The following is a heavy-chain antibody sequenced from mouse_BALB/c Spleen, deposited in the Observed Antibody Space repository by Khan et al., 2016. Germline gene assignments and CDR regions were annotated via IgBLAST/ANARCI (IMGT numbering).Heavy chain of an antibody. J-gene: IGHJ3*01. V-gene: IGHV14-3*02. Sequence: VQLQQSGAELVKPGASVKLSCTASGFNIKDTYMHWVKQRPEQGLEWIGRIDPASGNTKYDPKFQGKATITADTSSNTAYLQLSSLTSEDTAVYYCASSRGDYCHYAGFAYWGQGTLVTVSA. CDR3: ASSRGDYCHYAGFAY. CDR1: GFNIKDTY. CDR2: IDPASGNT. D-gene: IGHD2-1*01.